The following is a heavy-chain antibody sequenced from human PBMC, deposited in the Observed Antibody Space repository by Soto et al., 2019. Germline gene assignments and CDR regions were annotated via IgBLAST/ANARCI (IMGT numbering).Heavy chain of an antibody. V-gene: IGHV3-30-3*01. J-gene: IGHJ4*02. Sequence: GGSLRLSCAASGFTFSSYAMHWVRQAPGKGLEWVAVISYDGSNKYYADSVKGRFTISRDNSKNTLYLQMNSLRAEDTAVYYCARAPVEITIFGVVTHPFDYWGQGTLVTVSS. CDR1: GFTFSSYA. CDR2: ISYDGSNK. CDR3: ARAPVEITIFGVVTHPFDY. D-gene: IGHD3-3*01.